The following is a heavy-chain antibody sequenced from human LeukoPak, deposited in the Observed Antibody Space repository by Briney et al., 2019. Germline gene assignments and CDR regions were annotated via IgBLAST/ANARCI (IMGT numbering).Heavy chain of an antibody. J-gene: IGHJ6*02. CDR1: GYTFTSYD. Sequence: GASVKVSCKASGYTFTSYDINWVRQATGQGLEWMGWMNPNSGSTGYAQKFQGRVTMTRNTSISTAYMELSSLRSEDTAVYYCARMLSYYYGMDVWGQGTTVTVSS. CDR3: ARMLSYYYGMDV. V-gene: IGHV1-8*01. D-gene: IGHD2-8*01. CDR2: MNPNSGST.